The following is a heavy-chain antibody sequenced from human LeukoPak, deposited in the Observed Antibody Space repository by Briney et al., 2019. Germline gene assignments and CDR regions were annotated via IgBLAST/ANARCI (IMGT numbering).Heavy chain of an antibody. D-gene: IGHD3-9*01. J-gene: IGHJ5*02. V-gene: IGHV1-46*03. CDR2: INPSGGST. CDR3: AREAWDYDILTGYYRAKKGWFDP. Sequence: GASVKVSCKASGYTFTSYYMHWVRQAPGQGLEWMGIINPSGGSTSYAQKFQGRVTMTRDMSTSTVYMELSSLRSEDTAVYYCAREAWDYDILTGYYRAKKGWFDPWGQGTLVTVSS. CDR1: GYTFTSYY.